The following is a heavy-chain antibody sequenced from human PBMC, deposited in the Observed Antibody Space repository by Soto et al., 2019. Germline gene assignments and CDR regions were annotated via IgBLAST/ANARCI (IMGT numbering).Heavy chain of an antibody. CDR2: ISSDGSNK. CDR1: GFAFSTYG. D-gene: IGHD2-2*01. CDR3: AKGGRGVVEVRGV. V-gene: IGHV3-30*18. Sequence: LRLSCAASGFAFSTYGTHWVRQAPGKGLEWVAVISSDGSNKYYIDSVKGRFTISRDNSKNRLYLQMNSLRTEDTAVYYCAKGGRGVVEVRGVWGQGTTVTVSS. J-gene: IGHJ6*02.